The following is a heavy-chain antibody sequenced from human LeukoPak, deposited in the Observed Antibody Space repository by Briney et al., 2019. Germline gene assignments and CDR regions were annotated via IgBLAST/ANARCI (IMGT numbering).Heavy chain of an antibody. Sequence: ASVKVSCKASGYTFTSYDINWVRQATGQGLEWMGWMNPNSGNTGYAQKFQGRVTMTRNTSISTAYMELSSLRSEDTAVYYCARMSLIAARPNYYYHMDVWGKGTTVTVSS. D-gene: IGHD6-6*01. V-gene: IGHV1-8*01. CDR1: GYTFTSYD. CDR3: ARMSLIAARPNYYYHMDV. J-gene: IGHJ6*03. CDR2: MNPNSGNT.